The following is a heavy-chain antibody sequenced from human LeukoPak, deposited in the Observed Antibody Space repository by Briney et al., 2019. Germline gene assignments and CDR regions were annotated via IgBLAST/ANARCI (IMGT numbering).Heavy chain of an antibody. CDR2: IYYSGST. CDR1: GASISSHY. Sequence: SETLSLTCTVSGASISSHYWYWIRQSPGKGLEWIGYIYYSGSTDYNPSLKSRVTISLDTSKNQVSLKLSSVTAADTAVYYCARGRLQNYYYYYYMDVWGKGTTVTVSS. CDR3: ARGRLQNYYYYYYMDV. D-gene: IGHD2-21*02. V-gene: IGHV4-59*11. J-gene: IGHJ6*03.